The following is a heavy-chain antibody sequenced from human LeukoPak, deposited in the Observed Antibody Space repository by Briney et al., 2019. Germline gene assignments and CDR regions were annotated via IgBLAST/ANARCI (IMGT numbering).Heavy chain of an antibody. CDR1: GASISSGGYF. CDR2: IYYSGST. D-gene: IGHD4-11*01. J-gene: IGHJ6*02. V-gene: IGHV4-31*03. CDR3: ARGTTVGIYYYYGMDV. Sequence: SQTLSLTCTVSGASISSGGYFWTWIRQHPGKGLEWIGYIYYSGSTYYNPSLKSRVTISVDTSKNQFSLKLSSVTAADTAVYYCARGTTVGIYYYYGMDVWGQGTTVTVSS.